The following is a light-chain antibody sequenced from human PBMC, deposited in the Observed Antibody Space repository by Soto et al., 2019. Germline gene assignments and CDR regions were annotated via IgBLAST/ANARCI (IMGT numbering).Light chain of an antibody. J-gene: IGKJ5*01. CDR2: DAS. CDR1: QDISNY. Sequence: IHMTHSPSSLSASLGDIVTITFQASQDISNYLNWYQQKPGKAPKLLIYDASNLETGVPSRFSGSGSGTDFTFTISSLQPEDIATYYCQQYDNLITFGQGTRLEIK. CDR3: QQYDNLIT. V-gene: IGKV1-33*01.